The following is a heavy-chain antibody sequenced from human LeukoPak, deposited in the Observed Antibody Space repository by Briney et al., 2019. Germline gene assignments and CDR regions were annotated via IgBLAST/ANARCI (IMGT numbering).Heavy chain of an antibody. Sequence: SETLSLTCAVYGVSFDYYWSWIRQPPGKGLEWIGEINHFGSTNYNPSLQSRVTISVDTSKNQFSLKLSSVTAADTAVYYCGRSRPVVEVVAATPEPYYYYYAMDVWGQGTTVTVSS. CDR3: GRSRPVVEVVAATPEPYYYYYAMDV. V-gene: IGHV4-34*01. D-gene: IGHD2-15*01. CDR1: GVSFDYY. J-gene: IGHJ6*02. CDR2: INHFGST.